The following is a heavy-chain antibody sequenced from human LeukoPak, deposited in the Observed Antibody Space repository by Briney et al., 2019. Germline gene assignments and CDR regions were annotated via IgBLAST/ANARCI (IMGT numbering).Heavy chain of an antibody. CDR3: ARDLRGYSHGFGLGGMDV. CDR1: GFTVSSNY. J-gene: IGHJ6*02. D-gene: IGHD5-18*01. CDR2: IYSGGST. Sequence: HTGGSLRLSCAASGFTVSSNYMSWVRQAPGKGLEWVSVIYSGGSTYYADSVKGRFTISRDNSKNTLYLQMNSLRAEDTAVYYCARDLRGYSHGFGLGGMDVWGQGTTVTVSS. V-gene: IGHV3-53*01.